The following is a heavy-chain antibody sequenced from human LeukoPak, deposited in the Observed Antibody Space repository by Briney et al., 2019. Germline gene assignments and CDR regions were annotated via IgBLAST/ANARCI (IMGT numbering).Heavy chain of an antibody. V-gene: IGHV4-59*08. Sequence: SETLSLTCTVSGGSISSYYWTWIRQPPGKGLEWIGYVYYSGSTDYNPSLKSRVSISVDTSNKQFSLNLSSVTAADTAVYYCARSRIAAAGNYYYYYMDVWGKGTTVTVSS. CDR2: VYYSGST. J-gene: IGHJ6*03. CDR3: ARSRIAAAGNYYYYYMDV. D-gene: IGHD6-13*01. CDR1: GGSISSYY.